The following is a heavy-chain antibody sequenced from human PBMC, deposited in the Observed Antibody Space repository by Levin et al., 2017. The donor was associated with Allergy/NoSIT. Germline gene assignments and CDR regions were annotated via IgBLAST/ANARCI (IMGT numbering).Heavy chain of an antibody. CDR1: GGSFSAKK. D-gene: IGHD5-12*01. J-gene: IGHJ3*02. V-gene: IGHV4-34*01. CDR2: IDHSGGT. CDR3: ARGGRGDNSGYYLRTFDI. Sequence: PSETLSLTCAVYGGSFSAKKWSWIRQPPGKGLEWIGEIDHSGGTNLNPSLKSRVTISLDTSKKQFSLKVNSVTAADTAVYYCARGGRGDNSGYYLRTFDIWGLGTMVTISP.